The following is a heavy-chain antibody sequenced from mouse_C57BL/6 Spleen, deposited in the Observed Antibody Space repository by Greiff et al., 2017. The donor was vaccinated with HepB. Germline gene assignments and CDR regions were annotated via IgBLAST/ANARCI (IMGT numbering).Heavy chain of an antibody. D-gene: IGHD1-1*01. J-gene: IGHJ4*01. CDR2: ISSGSSTI. V-gene: IGHV5-17*01. CDR3: ARRAYYYGSSHYYAMDY. CDR1: GFTFSDYG. Sequence: EVMLVESGGGLVKPGASLKLSCAASGFTFSDYGMHWVRQAPEQGLEWVAYISSGSSTIYYADTVKGRFTISRDNAKNTLFLQMTSLRSEDTAMYYCARRAYYYGSSHYYAMDYWGQGTSVTVSS.